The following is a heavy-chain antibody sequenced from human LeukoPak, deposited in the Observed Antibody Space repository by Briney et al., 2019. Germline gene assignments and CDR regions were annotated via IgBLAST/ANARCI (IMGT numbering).Heavy chain of an antibody. CDR1: GYTFTGYY. D-gene: IGHD2-21*02. Sequence: ASVKVSCKTSGYTFTGYYMHWVRQAPGQGLEWMGWINPSSGGTNYAQKFQGRVTMTRDTSISTAYMELSRLRSDDTAVYYCARVGGDNLHDAFDIWGQGTMVTVSS. CDR2: INPSSGGT. J-gene: IGHJ3*02. CDR3: ARVGGDNLHDAFDI. V-gene: IGHV1-2*02.